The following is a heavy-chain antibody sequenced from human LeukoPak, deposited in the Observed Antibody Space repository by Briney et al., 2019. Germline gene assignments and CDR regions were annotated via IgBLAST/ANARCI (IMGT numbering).Heavy chain of an antibody. Sequence: ASVKVSCRASGYTFTSYGISWVRQAPGQGLEWMGWISAYNGNTNYAQKLQGRVTMTTDTSTSTAYMELRSLRSDDTAVYYCARAGVAARRGYAFDIWGQGTMVTVSS. J-gene: IGHJ3*02. D-gene: IGHD6-6*01. CDR1: GYTFTSYG. CDR2: ISAYNGNT. CDR3: ARAGVAARRGYAFDI. V-gene: IGHV1-18*01.